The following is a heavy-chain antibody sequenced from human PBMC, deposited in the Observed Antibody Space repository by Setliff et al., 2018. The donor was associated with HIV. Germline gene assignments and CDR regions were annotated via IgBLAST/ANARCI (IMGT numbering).Heavy chain of an antibody. J-gene: IGHJ4*02. Sequence: PSETMSLTCTVSSGSISSYYWSRIRQPPGKGLEWIGYIYYSGTTTYNPSLKSRVTISVDSSKNQFSLKLSSVTAADTAVYYWARWEAKWGWYYCDYWGQGRRVTVAS. V-gene: IGHV4-59*01. CDR3: ARWEAKWGWYYCDY. D-gene: IGHD7-27*01. CDR2: IYYSGTT. CDR1: SGSISSYY.